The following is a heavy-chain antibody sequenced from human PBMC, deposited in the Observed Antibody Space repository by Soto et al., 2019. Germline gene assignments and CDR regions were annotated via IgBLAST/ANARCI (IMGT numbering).Heavy chain of an antibody. CDR2: INPNSGGT. CDR1: GYSLSGYY. CDR3: ARGWGIAAPGPNWFDP. Sequence: ASVKVSCKASGYSLSGYYLHWVRQAPGQGPEWMGWINPNSGGTKYVQKFRGRVTMTRDTSISTVYLELRRLRSDDTAVYSWARGWGIAAPGPNWFDPWGQGTLVTVSP. V-gene: IGHV1-2*02. J-gene: IGHJ5*02. D-gene: IGHD6-13*01.